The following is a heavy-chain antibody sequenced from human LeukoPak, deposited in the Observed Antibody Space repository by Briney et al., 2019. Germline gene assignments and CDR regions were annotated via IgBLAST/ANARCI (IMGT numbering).Heavy chain of an antibody. CDR3: ARIPIVVVPAAQGDNWFDP. V-gene: IGHV1-2*02. CDR2: INPNSGGT. D-gene: IGHD2-2*01. J-gene: IGHJ5*02. Sequence: ASVKVSCKASGYTFTGYYMHWVRQAPGQGLEWMGWINPNSGGTNYAQKFQGRVTMTRDTSISTAYMELSRLRSDDTAVYYCARIPIVVVPAAQGDNWFDPWGQGTLVTVS. CDR1: GYTFTGYY.